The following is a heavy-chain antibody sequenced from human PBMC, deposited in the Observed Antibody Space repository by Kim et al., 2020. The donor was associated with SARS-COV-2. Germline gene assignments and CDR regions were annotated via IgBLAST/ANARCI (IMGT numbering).Heavy chain of an antibody. V-gene: IGHV3-23*01. CDR1: GFTFSSYT. J-gene: IGHJ4*02. CDR3: AKARYYYGSGHSIVAQTDY. Sequence: GGSLRLSCAVSGFTFSSYTMSWVRQAPGKGLEWVSSISGSGGSTYYADSVKGRFTISRDNSKNTLYLQMNSLRADDTAVYYCAKARYYYGSGHSIVAQTDYWGQGTLVTVSS. CDR2: ISGSGGST. D-gene: IGHD3-10*01.